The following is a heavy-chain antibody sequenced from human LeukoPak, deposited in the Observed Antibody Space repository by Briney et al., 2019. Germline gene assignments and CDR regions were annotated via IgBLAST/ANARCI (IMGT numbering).Heavy chain of an antibody. Sequence: ASVKVSCKASGYTFTKYTMTWVRQAPGQGLEYMGWINTNTGNPTYAQGFTGRFVFSLDTSVSTAYLQISSLKAEDTAVYYCAKVEGLCYSTTCYPDYWGQGTLVTVSS. CDR1: GYTFTKYT. J-gene: IGHJ4*02. V-gene: IGHV7-4-1*02. CDR2: INTNTGNP. CDR3: AKVEGLCYSTTCYPDY. D-gene: IGHD2-2*01.